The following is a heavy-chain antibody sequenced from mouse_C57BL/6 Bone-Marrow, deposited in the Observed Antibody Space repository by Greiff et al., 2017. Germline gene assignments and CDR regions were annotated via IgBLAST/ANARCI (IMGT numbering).Heavy chain of an antibody. J-gene: IGHJ4*01. D-gene: IGHD2-1*01. Sequence: EVKLMESGGGLVKPGGSLKLSCAASGFTFSDYYMYWVRQTPEKRLEWVAYISNGGGSTYYPDTVKGRFTISRDNAKNTLYLQMSRLKSEDTAMYYGARHGDLLWYFYAMDYWGQGTSVTVSS. CDR1: GFTFSDYY. CDR3: ARHGDLLWYFYAMDY. CDR2: ISNGGGST. V-gene: IGHV5-12*01.